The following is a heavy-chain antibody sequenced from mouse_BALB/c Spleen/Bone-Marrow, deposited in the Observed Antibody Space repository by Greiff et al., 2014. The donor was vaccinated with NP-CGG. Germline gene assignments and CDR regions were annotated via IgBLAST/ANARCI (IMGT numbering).Heavy chain of an antibody. V-gene: IGHV14-4*02. CDR3: NGNYYAMDY. D-gene: IGHD2-1*01. CDR1: GFNIKDYY. CDR2: IDPENGDT. J-gene: IGHJ4*01. Sequence: EVQLQQSGAELVRSGASVKLSCTASGFNIKDYYMHWVKQRPEQGLEWIGWIDPENGDTGYAPKFQGKATMTADTSSNTAYLQLSSLTSEDTAVYYCNGNYYAMDYWGQGTSVTVSS.